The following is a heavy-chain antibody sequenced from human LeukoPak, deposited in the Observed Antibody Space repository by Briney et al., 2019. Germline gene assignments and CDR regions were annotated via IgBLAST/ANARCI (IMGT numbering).Heavy chain of an antibody. J-gene: IGHJ4*02. D-gene: IGHD5-18*01. V-gene: IGHV1-69*13. CDR2: IIPIFGTA. CDR1: GGTFSSYA. CDR3: AINVDTAMVTVDY. Sequence: SVKVSCKTSGGTFSSYAISWVRQAPGQGLEWMGGIIPIFGTANYARKFQGRVTITADESTSTAYMELSSLRSEDTAVYYCAINVDTAMVTVDYWGQGTLVTVSS.